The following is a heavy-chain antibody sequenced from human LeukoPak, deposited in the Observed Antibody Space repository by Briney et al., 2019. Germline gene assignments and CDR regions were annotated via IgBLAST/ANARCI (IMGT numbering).Heavy chain of an antibody. Sequence: GGSLRLSCAASGFTFDDYAMHWVRQAPGKGLEWVSGISWNSGSIGYADSVKGRFTISRDNAKNSLYLQMNSLRAEDTALYYCAKEAVAAKGGFDYWGQGTLVTVSS. V-gene: IGHV3-9*01. D-gene: IGHD6-19*01. CDR3: AKEAVAAKGGFDY. CDR1: GFTFDDYA. J-gene: IGHJ4*02. CDR2: ISWNSGSI.